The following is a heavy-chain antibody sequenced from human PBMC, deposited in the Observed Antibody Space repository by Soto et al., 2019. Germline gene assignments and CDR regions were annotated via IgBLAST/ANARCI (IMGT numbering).Heavy chain of an antibody. D-gene: IGHD5-18*01. CDR2: IIPIFGTA. CDR3: ARGLDSYGYGDYFDY. J-gene: IGHJ4*02. V-gene: IGHV1-69*12. Sequence: QVQLVQSGAEVKKPGSSVKVSCKASGGTFSSYAISWVRQAPGQGLEWMGGIIPIFGTANYAQKFQGRVTIXEDXSXTTAYMELSSLRSEDTAVYYCARGLDSYGYGDYFDYLGQGTLVTVSS. CDR1: GGTFSSYA.